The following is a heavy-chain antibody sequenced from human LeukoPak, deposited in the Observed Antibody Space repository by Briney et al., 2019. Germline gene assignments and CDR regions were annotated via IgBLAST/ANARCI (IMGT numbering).Heavy chain of an antibody. CDR2: IYYTGST. CDR3: ARGRIAKIVVVHSFSYGMDV. CDR1: GGSISGYY. D-gene: IGHD3-22*01. Sequence: PSETLSLTCNVSGGSISGYYWTWIRQPPGKGLEWIGYIYYTGSTDYNPSLKSRVTISVDTSKNQFSLKMSPVIAADTAVYYCARGRIAKIVVVHSFSYGMDVWGQGTTVTVSS. J-gene: IGHJ6*02. V-gene: IGHV4-59*01.